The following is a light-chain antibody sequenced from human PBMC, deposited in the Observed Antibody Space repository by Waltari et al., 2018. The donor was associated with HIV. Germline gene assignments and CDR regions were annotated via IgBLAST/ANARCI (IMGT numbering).Light chain of an antibody. J-gene: IGLJ3*02. Sequence: QVVVTQSPSASASLGASVTLSCTLSSDYSSNAIDWHQQHPGKGPRYLRKVNSDGTHMKGEGIPDRFSGSNSGPEPYLAISSLQSEDEADYYCKTWGTALEVFGGGTRLTVL. V-gene: IGLV4-69*01. CDR2: VNSDGTH. CDR3: KTWGTALEV. CDR1: SDYSSNA.